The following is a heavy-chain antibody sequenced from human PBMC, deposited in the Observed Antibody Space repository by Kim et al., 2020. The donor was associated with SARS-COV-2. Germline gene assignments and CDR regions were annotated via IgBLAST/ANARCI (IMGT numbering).Heavy chain of an antibody. J-gene: IGHJ5*02. D-gene: IGHD3-22*01. Sequence: SETLSLTCTVSGGSVSSGSYYWSWIRQPTGKGLEWIGYIYYSGSTNYNPSLKSRVTISVDTSKNQFSLKLSSVTAAGTAVYYCARGGDSSGYYSSWFDPWGQGTLVTVSS. CDR1: GGSVSSGSYY. CDR2: IYYSGST. CDR3: ARGGDSSGYYSSWFDP. V-gene: IGHV4-61*01.